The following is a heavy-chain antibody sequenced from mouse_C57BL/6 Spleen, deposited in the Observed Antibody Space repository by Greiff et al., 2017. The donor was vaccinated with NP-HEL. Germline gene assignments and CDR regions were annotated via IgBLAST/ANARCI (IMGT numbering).Heavy chain of an antibody. J-gene: IGHJ1*03. CDR1: GYAFSSSW. V-gene: IGHV1-82*01. CDR2: IYPGDGDT. CDR3: ASPQYYGSSHWYFDV. D-gene: IGHD1-1*01. Sequence: VQLQQSGPELVKPGASVKISCKASGYAFSSSWMNWVKQRPGKGLEWIGRIYPGDGDTNYNGKFKGKATLTADKSSSTAYMQLSSLTSEDSAVYFCASPQYYGSSHWYFDVWGTGTTVTVSS.